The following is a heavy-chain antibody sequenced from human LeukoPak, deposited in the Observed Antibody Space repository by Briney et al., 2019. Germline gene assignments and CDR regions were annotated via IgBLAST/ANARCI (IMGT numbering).Heavy chain of an antibody. CDR2: INTNTGNP. D-gene: IGHD4-17*01. CDR3: ARDLQHYGDYRDF. V-gene: IGHV7-4-1*02. CDR1: GYTFTSYA. J-gene: IGHJ4*02. Sequence: ASVKVSCKASGYTFTSYAMNWVRQAPAQGLEWMGWINTNTGNPTYAQGFTGRFVFSLDTYVNTAYLQISSLRAEDTAVYYCARDLQHYGDYRDFWGQGTLVTVSS.